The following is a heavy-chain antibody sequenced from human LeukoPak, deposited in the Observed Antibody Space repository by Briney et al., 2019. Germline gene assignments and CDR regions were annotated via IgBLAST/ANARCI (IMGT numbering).Heavy chain of an antibody. V-gene: IGHV3-30-3*01. J-gene: IGHJ4*02. CDR1: GFTFSSYA. D-gene: IGHD3-10*01. CDR3: ARDTWFGGLDY. CDR2: ISYDGSNK. Sequence: GRSLGLSCAASGFTFSSYAMHWVRQAPGKGLEWVAVISYDGSNKYYADSVKGRFTISRDNSKNTLYLQMNSLRAEDTAVYYCARDTWFGGLDYWGQGTLVTVSS.